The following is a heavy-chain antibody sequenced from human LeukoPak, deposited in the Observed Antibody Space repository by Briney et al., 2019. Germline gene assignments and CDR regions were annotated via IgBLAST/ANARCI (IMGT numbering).Heavy chain of an antibody. CDR2: ISYDGINQ. D-gene: IGHD2-2*01. J-gene: IGHJ3*02. V-gene: IGHV3-30*01. CDR3: AKEGYCTTTKCPRAFDI. CDR1: GFTFSNYA. Sequence: PGGSLRLSCAASGFTFSNYAMHWVRQAPGKGLDWMAVISYDGINQYYADSVKGRFTISRDNAKNTLSLQMNSLRGEDTAVYYCAKEGYCTTTKCPRAFDIWGQGTMVTVSS.